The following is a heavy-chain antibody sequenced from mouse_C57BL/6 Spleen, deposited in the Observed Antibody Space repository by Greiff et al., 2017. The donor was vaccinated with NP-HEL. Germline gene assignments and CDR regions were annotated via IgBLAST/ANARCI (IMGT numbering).Heavy chain of an antibody. J-gene: IGHJ4*01. D-gene: IGHD1-1*01. CDR3: TREGSSSLYYAMDY. V-gene: IGHV5-9-1*02. CDR1: GFTFSSYA. Sequence: EVKLMESGEGLVKPGGSLKLSCAASGFTFSSYAMSWVRQTPEKRLEWVAYISSGGDYIYYADTVKGRFTISRDNARNTLYLQMSSLKSEDTAMYYGTREGSSSLYYAMDYWGQGTSVTVSS. CDR2: ISSGGDYI.